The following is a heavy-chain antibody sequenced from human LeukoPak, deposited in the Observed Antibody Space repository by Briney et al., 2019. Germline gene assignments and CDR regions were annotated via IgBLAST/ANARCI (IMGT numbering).Heavy chain of an antibody. CDR1: GFTFSSYA. D-gene: IGHD3-22*01. J-gene: IGHJ3*02. CDR2: ISYDGSNK. Sequence: GGSLRLSCAASGFTFSSYAMHWVRQAPGKGLEWVAVISYDGSNKYYADSVKGRFIISRDNSKNTLYLQMNSLRAEDSAVYYCAREPLYYDSSGSDAFDIWGQGTMVTVSS. V-gene: IGHV3-30-3*01. CDR3: AREPLYYDSSGSDAFDI.